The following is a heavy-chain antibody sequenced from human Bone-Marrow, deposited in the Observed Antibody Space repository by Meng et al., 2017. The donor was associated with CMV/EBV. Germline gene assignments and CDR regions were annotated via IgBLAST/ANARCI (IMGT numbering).Heavy chain of an antibody. J-gene: IGHJ5*02. V-gene: IGHV3-7*01. Sequence: GESLKISCAASGFTFSSYWMSWVRQAPGKGLEWVANIKQDGSEKYYVDSVKGRFTISRDNAKNSLHLQMNSLRAEDSAVYYCVRANRGDHLGTWCQGTLVTVSS. CDR1: GFTFSSYW. CDR3: VRANRGDHLGT. D-gene: IGHD3-10*01. CDR2: IKQDGSEK.